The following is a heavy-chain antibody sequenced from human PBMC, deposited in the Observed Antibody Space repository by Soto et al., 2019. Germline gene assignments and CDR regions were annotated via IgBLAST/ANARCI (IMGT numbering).Heavy chain of an antibody. Sequence: SETLSLTCTFSGDSISSSYWSLIRQSPGKGLEWIGYIYYSGSTNYNASLKSRVTISVDTSKNQFSLRLNAVTAADTAVYYCARRSRGRCYNYWGPGTLVTVSS. V-gene: IGHV4-59*08. J-gene: IGHJ4*02. CDR1: GDSISSSY. CDR3: ARRSRGRCYNY. D-gene: IGHD2-15*01. CDR2: IYYSGST.